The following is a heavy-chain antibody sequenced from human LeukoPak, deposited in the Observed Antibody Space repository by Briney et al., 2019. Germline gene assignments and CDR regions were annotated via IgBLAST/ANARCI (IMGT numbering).Heavy chain of an antibody. V-gene: IGHV1-8*01. CDR2: MNPNSGNT. CDR1: GYTFTSYD. D-gene: IGHD3-3*01. Sequence: ASVKVSCKASGYTFTSYDINWVRQATGQGLEWMGWMNPNSGNTGYAQKFQGRVTMTRNTSISTAYMELSSLRSEDTAVYYCARPRCGGGCYDFWSGHRTSCYYYMDVWGKGTTVTVSS. CDR3: ARPRCGGGCYDFWSGHRTSCYYYMDV. J-gene: IGHJ6*03.